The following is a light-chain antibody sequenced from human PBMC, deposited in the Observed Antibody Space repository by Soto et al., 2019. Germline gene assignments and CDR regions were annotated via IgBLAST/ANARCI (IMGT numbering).Light chain of an antibody. V-gene: IGKV3D-20*01. J-gene: IGKJ4*01. Sequence: IVLTQSTGTLSLSPGEVATLSCGASQTITYNFLAWYQKKPGLAPRLLVYDASNRATGIPDRFSGSGSGTDFTLTISTLEPGDFAVYYCQHYGESSSTFGGGTRVEI. CDR3: QHYGESSST. CDR2: DAS. CDR1: QTITYNF.